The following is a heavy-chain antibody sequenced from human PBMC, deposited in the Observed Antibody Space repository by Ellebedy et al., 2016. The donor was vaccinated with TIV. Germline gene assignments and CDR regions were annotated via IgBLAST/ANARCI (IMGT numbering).Heavy chain of an antibody. V-gene: IGHV1-3*01. CDR1: GYTFTSYA. D-gene: IGHD5-24*01. CDR3: ARKRYSDGYYPDV. J-gene: IGHJ6*02. CDR2: INAGNGNT. Sequence: AASVKVSCKASGYTFTSYAMHWVRQAPGHRLEWMGWINAGNGNTKYSQNFQGRVTITRDTSANTAYMELRSLRSDDTAVYYCARKRYSDGYYPDVWGQGTTLTVSS.